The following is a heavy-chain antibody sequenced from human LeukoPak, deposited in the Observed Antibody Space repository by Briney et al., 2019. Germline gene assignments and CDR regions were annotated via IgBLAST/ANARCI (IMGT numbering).Heavy chain of an antibody. V-gene: IGHV3-48*03. J-gene: IGHJ4*02. CDR3: ARESPDYVWGSSDFDS. CDR2: ISTSGSTI. Sequence: GGSLRLSCAASGFTFSSYEMNWVRQAPGKGLEWVSYISTSGSTIYYADSVRGRFTISRDNAKNSLYLQMNSLRAEDMAVYYCARESPDYVWGSSDFDSWGQGTLVTVSS. D-gene: IGHD3-16*01. CDR1: GFTFSSYE.